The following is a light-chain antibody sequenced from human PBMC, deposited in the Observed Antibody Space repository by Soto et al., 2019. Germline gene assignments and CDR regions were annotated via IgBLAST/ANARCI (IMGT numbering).Light chain of an antibody. V-gene: IGLV2-14*03. CDR1: SSDVGGYNY. Sequence: HSALTQPASMSGSPGQSITTSCTGTSSDVGGYNYVSWYRQHPGKAPKLMIYDVNNRPSGVSNRFSGSKSGNTASLTISGRQAEDEADYYCSSHSSSSTLVVFGGGTKLTVL. CDR2: DVN. CDR3: SSHSSSSTLVV. J-gene: IGLJ2*01.